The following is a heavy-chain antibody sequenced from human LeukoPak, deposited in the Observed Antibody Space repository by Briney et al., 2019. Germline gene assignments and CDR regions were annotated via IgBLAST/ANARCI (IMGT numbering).Heavy chain of an antibody. CDR2: IYPGDSDT. V-gene: IGHV5-51*01. CDR1: GYSFTSYW. J-gene: IGHJ6*03. D-gene: IGHD6-6*01. Sequence: KHGESLKISCKGSGYSFTSYWIGWVRQMPGKGLEWMGIIYPGDSDTRYSPSFQGQVTISADKSISTAYLQWSSLKASDTAMYYCARSSSSAGQYYYYYMDVWGKGTTVTVSS. CDR3: ARSSSSAGQYYYYYMDV.